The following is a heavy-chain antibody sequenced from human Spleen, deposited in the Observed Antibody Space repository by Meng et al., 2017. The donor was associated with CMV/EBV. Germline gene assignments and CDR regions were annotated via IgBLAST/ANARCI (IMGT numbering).Heavy chain of an antibody. Sequence: GESLKISCAASGFIFNNYAMNWVRQAPGKGLEWVSSISGSGGSTYYADSVKGRFTISRDNSKNTLYLQMNSLRAEDTAVYYCARGVPWTVTTPNYYYGMDVWGQGTTVTVSS. CDR2: ISGSGGST. V-gene: IGHV3-23*01. CDR1: GFIFNNYA. D-gene: IGHD4-17*01. J-gene: IGHJ6*02. CDR3: ARGVPWTVTTPNYYYGMDV.